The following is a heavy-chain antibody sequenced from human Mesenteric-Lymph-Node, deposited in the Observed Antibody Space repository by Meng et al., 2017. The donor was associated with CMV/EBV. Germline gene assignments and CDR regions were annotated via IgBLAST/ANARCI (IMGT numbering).Heavy chain of an antibody. D-gene: IGHD3-10*01. V-gene: IGHV3-66*01. CDR2: IYRGDNT. CDR3: TGDSVSNPNLDY. CDR1: GFNVRDKY. Sequence: VHLVEAGGGLVQPGGSLRLSCAASGFNVRDKYMSWVRQAPGKGLEWVCIIYRGDNTYYIDSVKDRFTVSRDNSKNTMYLQMNSLRVEGTAVYYCTGDSVSNPNLDYWGQGTLVTVSS. J-gene: IGHJ4*02.